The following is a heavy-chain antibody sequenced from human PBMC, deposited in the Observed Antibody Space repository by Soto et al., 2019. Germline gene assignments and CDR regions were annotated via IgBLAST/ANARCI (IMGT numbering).Heavy chain of an antibody. J-gene: IGHJ5*02. Sequence: QLQLQESGSGLVKPSQTLSLTCAVSGGSISSGGYSWSWIRQPPGKGLEWIGYIYHSGCTYYYPSLNTRVTIQVYMYQNQYSLQLSSVTAADTDVYYCARVPSPWGQGTLVTVSS. CDR1: GGSISSGGYS. CDR2: IYHSGCT. CDR3: ARVPSP. V-gene: IGHV4-30-2*01.